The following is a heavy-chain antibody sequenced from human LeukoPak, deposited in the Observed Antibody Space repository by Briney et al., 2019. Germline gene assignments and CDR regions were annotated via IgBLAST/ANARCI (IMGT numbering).Heavy chain of an antibody. Sequence: SETLSLTCTVSGGSITTSTYYWGWIRQPPGKGLEWIGSIYYSGSTYNNPSLKSRVTISVDMSKNQFSLRLSSVTAADTAVYYCARHRGGFGDSPPNIDYWGQGTLVTVSS. CDR1: GGSITTSTYY. CDR2: IYYSGST. J-gene: IGHJ4*02. CDR3: ARHRGGFGDSPPNIDY. D-gene: IGHD3-10*01. V-gene: IGHV4-39*01.